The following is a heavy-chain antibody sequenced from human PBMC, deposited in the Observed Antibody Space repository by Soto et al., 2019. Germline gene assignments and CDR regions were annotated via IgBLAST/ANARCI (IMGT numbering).Heavy chain of an antibody. Sequence: LRLSCAASGFTFSSYSMNWVRQSPGKWLEWVPYISSSSSTIYYADSVKGRFTISRDNAKNSLYLQMNSLRDEDTAVYYCARDRTGTGTDYYYYYGMDVWGQGTTVTVSS. CDR2: ISSSSSTI. J-gene: IGHJ6*02. CDR1: GFTFSSYS. D-gene: IGHD1-1*01. CDR3: ARDRTGTGTDYYYYYGMDV. V-gene: IGHV3-48*02.